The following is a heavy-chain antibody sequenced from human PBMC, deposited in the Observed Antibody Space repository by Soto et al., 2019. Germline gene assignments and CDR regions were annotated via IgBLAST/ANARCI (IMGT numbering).Heavy chain of an antibody. CDR3: ARDRGYDFWSGYYPSGWFDP. Sequence: SETLSLTCTVSGGSISSYYWSWIRQPPGKGLEWIGYIYYSGSTNYNPSLKSRVTVSVDTSKNQFSLKLSSVTAADTAVYYCARDRGYDFWSGYYPSGWFDPWGQGTLVTVSS. J-gene: IGHJ5*02. V-gene: IGHV4-59*01. D-gene: IGHD3-3*01. CDR2: IYYSGST. CDR1: GGSISSYY.